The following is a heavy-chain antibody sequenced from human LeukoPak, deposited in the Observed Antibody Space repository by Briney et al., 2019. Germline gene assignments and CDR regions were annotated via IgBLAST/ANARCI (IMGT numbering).Heavy chain of an antibody. V-gene: IGHV6-1*01. CDR1: GDSVSGNSTA. J-gene: IGHJ6*02. CDR2: TYYRSKWYN. Sequence: SQTLSLTCAISGDSVSGNSTAYNWIRQSPSRGLEWLGRTYYRSKWYNDYAISVKSRITVNPDTSRNQLSLQLNSVTPEDTAVYYCASYDPHCSSTSCYPYYYYGMDVWGQGTTVTVSS. CDR3: ASYDPHCSSTSCYPYYYYGMDV. D-gene: IGHD2-2*01.